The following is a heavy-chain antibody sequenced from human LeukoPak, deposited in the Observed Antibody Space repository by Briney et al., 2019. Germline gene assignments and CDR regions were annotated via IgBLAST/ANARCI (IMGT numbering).Heavy chain of an antibody. CDR1: GYTFTGYY. CDR3: ARANGDYDWFDP. J-gene: IGHJ5*02. Sequence: ASVKFSCKASGYTFTGYYMHWVRQAPGQGLEWMGWINPNSGGTNYAQKFQGRVTMTRDTSISTAYMELSRLRSDDTAVYYCARANGDYDWFDPWGQGTLVTVSS. D-gene: IGHD4-17*01. CDR2: INPNSGGT. V-gene: IGHV1-2*02.